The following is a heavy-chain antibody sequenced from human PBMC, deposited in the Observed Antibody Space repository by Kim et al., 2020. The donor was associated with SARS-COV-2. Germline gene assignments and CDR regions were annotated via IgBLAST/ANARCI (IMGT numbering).Heavy chain of an antibody. V-gene: IGHV3-33*01. CDR1: GFTFSSYG. CDR3: AREVLVYMDV. CDR2: IWYDGSNK. J-gene: IGHJ6*03. Sequence: GGSLRLSCAASGFTFSSYGMHWVRQAPVKGLEWVAVIWYDGSNKYYADSVKGRFTISRDNSKNTLYLQMNSLRAEDTAVYYCAREVLVYMDVWGKGTTVT.